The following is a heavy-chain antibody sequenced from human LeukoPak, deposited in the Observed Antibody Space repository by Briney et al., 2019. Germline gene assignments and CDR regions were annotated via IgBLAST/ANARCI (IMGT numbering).Heavy chain of an antibody. V-gene: IGHV5-51*01. J-gene: IGHJ4*02. Sequence: GASLKISCRGSGYSFTTYWIGWVRQMPGKGLEWMGIIYPGDSDIRYTPSFQGQVTLSADKSINTAYLQWSSLKASDTAMYYCARRQGCSSTSCPPDYWGQGTLVTVSP. D-gene: IGHD2-2*01. CDR3: ARRQGCSSTSCPPDY. CDR2: IYPGDSDI. CDR1: GYSFTTYW.